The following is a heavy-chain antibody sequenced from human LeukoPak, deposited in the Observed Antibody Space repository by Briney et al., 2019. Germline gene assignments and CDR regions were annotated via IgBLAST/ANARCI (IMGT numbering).Heavy chain of an antibody. CDR1: GYTFTNYW. J-gene: IGHJ5*02. Sequence: GESLKISCKASGYTFTNYWIGWVLQMPGKGLELMGTIYPGDSDPRYSPSFQGQVTISADKSISTAYLQWSSLRASDTAMYYCARRAYSHEWFDPWGQGTLVTVSS. CDR3: ARRAYSHEWFDP. CDR2: IYPGDSDP. D-gene: IGHD5-12*01. V-gene: IGHV5-51*01.